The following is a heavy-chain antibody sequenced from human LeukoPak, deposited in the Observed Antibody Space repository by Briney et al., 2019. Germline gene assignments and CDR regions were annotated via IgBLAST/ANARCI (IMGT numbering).Heavy chain of an antibody. CDR3: ARVGWTEAPFDP. V-gene: IGHV1-8*01. CDR2: MNPNSGNT. D-gene: IGHD6-19*01. CDR1: GYTFTSYD. J-gene: IGHJ5*02. Sequence: ASVKVSCKASGYTFTSYDINWVRQATGQGLEWMGWMNPNSGNTGYAQKFQGRVTMTRNTSISTAYMELSSLRSEDTAVYYCARVGWTEAPFDPWDQGTLVTVSS.